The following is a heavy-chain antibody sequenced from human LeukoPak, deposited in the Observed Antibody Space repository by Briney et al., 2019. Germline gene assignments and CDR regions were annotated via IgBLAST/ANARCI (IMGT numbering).Heavy chain of an antibody. CDR2: INPNSGGT. CDR1: GYTLTGYY. CDR3: ARSTRDGYTDGY. D-gene: IGHD5-24*01. Sequence: ASVKVSCKASGYTLTGYYMHWVRQAPGQGLEWMGWINPNSGGTNYAQKFQGRVTMTRDTSISTAYMELSRLRSDDTAVYYCARSTRDGYTDGYWGQGTLVTVSS. J-gene: IGHJ4*02. V-gene: IGHV1-2*02.